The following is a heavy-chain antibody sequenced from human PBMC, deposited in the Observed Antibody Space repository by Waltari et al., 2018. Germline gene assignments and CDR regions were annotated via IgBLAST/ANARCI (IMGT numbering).Heavy chain of an antibody. Sequence: EVQLVESGGGLVKPGGSLRLSCAASGFTFSSHSMNWVRQAPGKGLEWVSSISSSSSYIYYADSVKGRFTISRDNAKNSLYLQMNSLRAEDTAVYYCARSRRIAGGVDYWGQGTLVTVSS. V-gene: IGHV3-21*01. J-gene: IGHJ4*02. CDR3: ARSRRIAGGVDY. D-gene: IGHD6-13*01. CDR2: ISSSSSYI. CDR1: GFTFSSHS.